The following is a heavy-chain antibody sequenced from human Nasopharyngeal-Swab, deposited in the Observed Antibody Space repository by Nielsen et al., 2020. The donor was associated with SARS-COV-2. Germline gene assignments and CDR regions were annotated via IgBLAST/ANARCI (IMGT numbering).Heavy chain of an antibody. Sequence: GESLKISCAASGCTFSDYYMSWIRQAPGKGLEWVSYISSSSSYTNYADSVKGRFTISRDNAKNSLYLQMNSLRAEDTAVYYCARVVAAHRSAFDIWGQGTMVTVSS. CDR1: GCTFSDYY. J-gene: IGHJ3*02. D-gene: IGHD6-6*01. V-gene: IGHV3-11*05. CDR3: ARVVAAHRSAFDI. CDR2: ISSSSSYT.